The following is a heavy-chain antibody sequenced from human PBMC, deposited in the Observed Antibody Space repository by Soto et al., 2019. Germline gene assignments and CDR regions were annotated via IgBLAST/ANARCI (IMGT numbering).Heavy chain of an antibody. V-gene: IGHV4-4*07. CDR2: ISATGTT. D-gene: IGHD2-21*02. J-gene: IGHJ3*02. CDR1: GDYMSSYY. Sequence: KTSETLSLTCSVSGDYMSSYYWSWIRQSAEKGLEWIGRISATGTTSYIPSLKSRVTISVDTSKKQFSLKLGSVTAADTAVYYCARGDLTVYAFDIWGQGTMVTVSS. CDR3: ARGDLTVYAFDI.